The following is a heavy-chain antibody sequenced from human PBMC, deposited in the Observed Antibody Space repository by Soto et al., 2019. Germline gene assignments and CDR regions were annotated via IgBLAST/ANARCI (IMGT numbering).Heavy chain of an antibody. J-gene: IGHJ5*02. Sequence: QVQLQESGPGLVRPSQTLSLSCTVSGGSISNSATHWSCIRQHPGEGLEWIGYIYYSGGTYYSPSLKGRVTMSIDASKNQFSLTLSSVTAADTAVYYCAKGVRGVPNWFDPWGQGTLVTVSS. V-gene: IGHV4-31*03. CDR2: IYYSGGT. CDR3: AKGVRGVPNWFDP. D-gene: IGHD3-10*01. CDR1: GGSISNSATH.